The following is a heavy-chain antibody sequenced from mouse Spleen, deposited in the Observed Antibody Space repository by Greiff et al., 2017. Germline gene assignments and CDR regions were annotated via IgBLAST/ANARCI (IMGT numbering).Heavy chain of an antibody. CDR2: IWRGGST. Sequence: VKLQESGPSLVQPSQSLSITCTVSGFSLTSYGVHWVRQSPGKGLEWLGVIWRGGSTDYNAAFMSRLSITKDNSKSQVFFKMNSLQADDTAIYYCATSYYGSRDYFDYWGQGTTLTVSS. D-gene: IGHD1-1*01. J-gene: IGHJ2*01. CDR1: GFSLTSYG. V-gene: IGHV2-5-1*01. CDR3: ATSYYGSRDYFDY.